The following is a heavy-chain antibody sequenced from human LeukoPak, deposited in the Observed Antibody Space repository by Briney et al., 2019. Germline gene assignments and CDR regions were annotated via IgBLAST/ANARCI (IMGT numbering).Heavy chain of an antibody. Sequence: SVKVSCKASGGTFSSYAISWVRQAPGQGLEWMGGIIPIFGTANYAQKFQGRVTITTDESTSTAYMELSSLRSEDTAVYYCAGTPKPGIVVVPAAIRGNWYFDLWGRGTLVTVSS. CDR2: IIPIFGTA. J-gene: IGHJ2*01. D-gene: IGHD2-2*02. CDR3: AGTPKPGIVVVPAAIRGNWYFDL. CDR1: GGTFSSYA. V-gene: IGHV1-69*05.